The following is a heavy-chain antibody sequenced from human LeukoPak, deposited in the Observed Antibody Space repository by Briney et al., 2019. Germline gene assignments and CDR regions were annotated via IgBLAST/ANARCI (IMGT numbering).Heavy chain of an antibody. V-gene: IGHV3-66*01. CDR1: GFNVSSNY. CDR2: IYSDGRT. CDR3: ATPSGSSSLGGGFDY. J-gene: IGHJ4*02. D-gene: IGHD6-13*01. Sequence: GGSLRLSCVASGFNVSSNYMSWVRQAPGKGLEWVSVIYSDGRTDYADSVKGRFTISRDNSKNTLYLQMNSLRAEDTTVYYCATPSGSSSLGGGFDYWGQGTLVTVSS.